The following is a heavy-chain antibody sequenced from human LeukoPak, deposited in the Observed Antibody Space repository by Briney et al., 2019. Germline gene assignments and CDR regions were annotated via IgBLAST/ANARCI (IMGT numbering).Heavy chain of an antibody. J-gene: IGHJ4*02. CDR1: GGTFSSYP. D-gene: IGHD2-2*01. CDR2: IIPIFGTA. V-gene: IGHV1-69*01. CDR3: ARGGVPAAILFDY. Sequence: SVKVACKASGGTFSSYPISWVRQAPGQGLEWMGGIIPIFGTANYAQKVQGRVTITADESTSTAYMELSSLRSEDTAVYYCARGGVPAAILFDYWGQGTLVTVSS.